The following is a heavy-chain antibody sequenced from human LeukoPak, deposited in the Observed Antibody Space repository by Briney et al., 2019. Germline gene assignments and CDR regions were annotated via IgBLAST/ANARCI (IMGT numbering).Heavy chain of an antibody. CDR3: ARDTSITMVRGVISVPDY. D-gene: IGHD3-10*01. CDR1: GFTFSSYA. Sequence: GGSLRLSCAASGFTFSSYAMHWVRQAPGKGLEYVSAISSNGGSTYYANSVKGRFTISRDNSKNTLYLQMGSLRAEDMAVYYCARDTSITMVRGVISVPDYWGQGTLVTVSS. CDR2: ISSNGGST. V-gene: IGHV3-64*01. J-gene: IGHJ4*02.